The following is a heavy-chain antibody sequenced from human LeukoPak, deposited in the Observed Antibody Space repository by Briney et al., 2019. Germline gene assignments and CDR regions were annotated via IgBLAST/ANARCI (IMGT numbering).Heavy chain of an antibody. Sequence: GGSLRLSCAASGFTFSSYAMSWVRQAPGKGLEWVSAISGSGGSTYYADSVKGRFTISRDNSKNTLYLQMNSLRAEDTAVYSCASSGYSSSPSPFDYWGQGTLVTVSS. CDR3: ASSGYSSSPSPFDY. CDR1: GFTFSSYA. V-gene: IGHV3-23*01. J-gene: IGHJ4*02. CDR2: ISGSGGST. D-gene: IGHD6-13*01.